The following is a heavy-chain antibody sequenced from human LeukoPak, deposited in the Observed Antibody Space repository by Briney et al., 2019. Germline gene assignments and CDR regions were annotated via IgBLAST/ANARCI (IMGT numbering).Heavy chain of an antibody. Sequence: PGGSLRLSCAASGFTLSSYGMHWVRQAPGKGLEWVAFIRYDGSNKYYADSVKGRFTISRDNSKNTLYLQMNSLRAEDTAVYYCAKDSYWSSTSLDYWGQGTLVTVSS. J-gene: IGHJ4*02. V-gene: IGHV3-30*02. CDR2: IRYDGSNK. CDR3: AKDSYWSSTSLDY. D-gene: IGHD2-2*01. CDR1: GFTLSSYG.